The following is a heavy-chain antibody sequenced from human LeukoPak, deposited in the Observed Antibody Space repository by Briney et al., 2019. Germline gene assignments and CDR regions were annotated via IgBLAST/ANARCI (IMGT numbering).Heavy chain of an antibody. J-gene: IGHJ4*02. Sequence: GGSLRLSCAASGFTVSSNYMSWVRQAPGKGLEWVSVIYSGGSTYYADSVKGRFTISRDNSKNTLYLQMNSLRAEDTAVYYCARSVIAVAVPGYWGQGTLVTVSS. V-gene: IGHV3-66*01. D-gene: IGHD6-19*01. CDR1: GFTVSSNY. CDR3: ARSVIAVAVPGY. CDR2: IYSGGST.